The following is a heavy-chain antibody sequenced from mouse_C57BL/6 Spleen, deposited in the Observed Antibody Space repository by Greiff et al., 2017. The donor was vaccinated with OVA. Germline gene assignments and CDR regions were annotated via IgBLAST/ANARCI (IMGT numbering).Heavy chain of an antibody. Sequence: EVQGVESGGGLVKPGGSLKLSCAASGFTFSSYAMSWVRQTPEKRLEWVATISDGGSYTYYPDNVKGRFTISRDNAKNNLYLQMGHLKSEDTAMYYCARGGVPWFAYWGKGTLVTVSA. CDR1: GFTFSSYA. V-gene: IGHV5-4*01. CDR2: ISDGGSYT. J-gene: IGHJ3*01. CDR3: ARGGVPWFAY.